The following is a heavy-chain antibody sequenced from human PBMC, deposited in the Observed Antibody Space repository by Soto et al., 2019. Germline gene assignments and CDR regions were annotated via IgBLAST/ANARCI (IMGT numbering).Heavy chain of an antibody. J-gene: IGHJ5*02. Sequence: SETLSLTCTVSGGSISSSPYYWGWIRQPPGEGLEWIAIIYYGGSAYYNPSLRSRVTISVDTSKNQFSLKLSSVTAADTAVYYCATGTALTTFHWFDPWGQGTLVTVSS. CDR3: ATGTALTTFHWFDP. V-gene: IGHV4-39*01. D-gene: IGHD2-21*02. CDR2: IYYGGSA. CDR1: GGSISSSPYY.